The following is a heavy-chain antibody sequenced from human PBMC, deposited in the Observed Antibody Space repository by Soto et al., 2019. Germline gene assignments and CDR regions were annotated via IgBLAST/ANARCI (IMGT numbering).Heavy chain of an antibody. CDR1: GFTFSTYV. CDR3: ARVILAGSTIWGSYYSGLDV. CDR2: TSYDGSNK. Sequence: QVQLVESGGGVVQPGRSLRLSCAASGFTFSTYVMHWVRQAPGKGLAWVAVTSYDGSNKDYADSVKGRFTISRDNSKNALYLQMNSLRFEDTAVYYCARVILAGSTIWGSYYSGLDVWGQGTTVTVSS. D-gene: IGHD3-16*01. J-gene: IGHJ6*02. V-gene: IGHV3-30*03.